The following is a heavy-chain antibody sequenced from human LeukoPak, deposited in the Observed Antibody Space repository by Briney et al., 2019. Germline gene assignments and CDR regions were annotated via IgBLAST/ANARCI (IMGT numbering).Heavy chain of an antibody. V-gene: IGHV3-7*01. Sequence: GGSLRLSCAASGFTFSVSWMSWVRQAPGKGLEWVANINYDGNEKYYVDSVKGRFTISRDNTNKSLYLQMNSPRVEDTAVYNCAKLAKYFYGAETFYFFEHWGQGTPVTASS. CDR3: AKLAKYFYGAETFYFFEH. D-gene: IGHD3-10*01. CDR1: GFTFSVSW. CDR2: INYDGNEK. J-gene: IGHJ4*02.